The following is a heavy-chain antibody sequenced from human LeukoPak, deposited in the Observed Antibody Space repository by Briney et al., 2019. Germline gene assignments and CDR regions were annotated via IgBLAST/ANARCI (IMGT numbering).Heavy chain of an antibody. J-gene: IGHJ6*03. D-gene: IGHD1-1*01. CDR1: GYTFTGYY. Sequence: ASVKVSCKTSGYTFTGYYMHWVRQAPGQGLEWMGWINPNSGGTKYAQKFQGRVTMTRDTSISTVYMELSRLRSDDTAVYYCARDKQLDWAHYHYCYMDVWGKGTTVTVSS. CDR2: INPNSGGT. CDR3: ARDKQLDWAHYHYCYMDV. V-gene: IGHV1-2*02.